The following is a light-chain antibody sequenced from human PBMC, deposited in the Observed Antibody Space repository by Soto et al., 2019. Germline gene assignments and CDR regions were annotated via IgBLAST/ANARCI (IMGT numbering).Light chain of an antibody. Sequence: DIQMTQSPSSLSASVRDRVTITCQASQDISNYLNWYQQKPGKAPKLLIYDASNLETGVPSRFSGSGSGTDFTFTISSLQPEDIATYYCQQYDNLPIFGGGTKVEIK. V-gene: IGKV1-33*01. CDR1: QDISNY. J-gene: IGKJ4*01. CDR2: DAS. CDR3: QQYDNLPI.